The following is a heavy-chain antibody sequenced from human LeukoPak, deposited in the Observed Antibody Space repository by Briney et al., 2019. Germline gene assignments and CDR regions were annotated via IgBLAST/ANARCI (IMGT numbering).Heavy chain of an antibody. CDR3: ARAAAQNEGYYFDY. Sequence: GASVKVSCKASGYTFTGYYMHWVRQAPGQGLEWMGWINPNSGGTNYAQKFQGWVTMTRDTSISTAYMELSRLRSDDTAVYYCARAAAQNEGYYFDYWGQGTLVTVSS. D-gene: IGHD2-2*01. CDR2: INPNSGGT. J-gene: IGHJ4*02. CDR1: GYTFTGYY. V-gene: IGHV1-2*04.